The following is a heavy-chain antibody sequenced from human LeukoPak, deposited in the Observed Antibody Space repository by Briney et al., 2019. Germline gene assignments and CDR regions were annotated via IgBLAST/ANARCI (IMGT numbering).Heavy chain of an antibody. CDR2: ISGSGAAT. V-gene: IGHV3-23*01. CDR3: AKLPTYYYESSGYYHFDN. Sequence: GRSLRLSCAASGFTFSSYAMSWVRQAPGKGLEWVSGISGSGAATWYADSVKGRFTISRDNSKNTLYLQMNSLRAEDTAVYYCAKLPTYYYESSGYYHFDNWGQGTPVTVSS. CDR1: GFTFSSYA. D-gene: IGHD3-22*01. J-gene: IGHJ4*02.